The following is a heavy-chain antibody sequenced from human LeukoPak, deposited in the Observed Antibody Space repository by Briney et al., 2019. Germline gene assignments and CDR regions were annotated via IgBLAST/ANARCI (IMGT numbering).Heavy chain of an antibody. CDR3: ARIAAPGNRRLNF. CDR2: MNPNSDNT. J-gene: IGHJ4*02. V-gene: IGHV1-8*01. Sequence: VASVKVSCEASGYTFTTYDINWVRRAAGQGLEWMGWMNPNSDNTGNAQKFQGRVTMTRSTSISTAYMELTSLTSEDTAVYFCARIAAPGNRRLNFWGQGTLVTVSS. D-gene: IGHD6-13*01. CDR1: GYTFTTYD.